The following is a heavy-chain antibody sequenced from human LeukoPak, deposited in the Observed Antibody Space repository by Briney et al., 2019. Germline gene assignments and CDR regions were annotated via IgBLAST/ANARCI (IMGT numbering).Heavy chain of an antibody. V-gene: IGHV4-39*07. D-gene: IGHD3-3*01. J-gene: IGHJ4*02. CDR1: GGSISSSSYY. CDR2: IYYSGST. Sequence: SETLSLTCTVSGGSISSSSYYWGWIRQPPGKGLEWIGSIYYSGSTYYNPSLKSRVTISVDTSKNQFSLKLSSVTAADTAVYYCAREGDYDFWSGYSFGYWGQGTLVTVSS. CDR3: AREGDYDFWSGYSFGY.